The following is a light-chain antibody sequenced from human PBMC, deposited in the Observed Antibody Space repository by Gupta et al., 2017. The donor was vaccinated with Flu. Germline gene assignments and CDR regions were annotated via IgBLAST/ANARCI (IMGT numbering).Light chain of an antibody. CDR1: QSVSSN. CDR2: GAS. CDR3: QQYNNWPRT. J-gene: IGKJ1*01. V-gene: IGKV3-15*01. Sequence: EIVMTHSPATLSVSPGERATLSCRASQSVSSNLAWYQQKPGHAPRLLIYGASTRATGIPARFSGSGSGTELTLTISSLQAEDFAVYYCQQYNNWPRTFGQGTKVEIK.